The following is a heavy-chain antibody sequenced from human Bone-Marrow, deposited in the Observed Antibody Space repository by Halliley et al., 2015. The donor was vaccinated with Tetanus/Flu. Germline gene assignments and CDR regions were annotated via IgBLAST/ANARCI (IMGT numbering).Heavy chain of an antibody. CDR2: IYPYDSDT. V-gene: IGHV5-51*01. CDR3: ARQPAHPDSPEPSAFDL. D-gene: IGHD1-26*01. J-gene: IGHJ4*02. Sequence: IYPYDSDTRYNPPFQGQVTISADASVATGYLQWTSLKASDTAMYFCARQPAHPDSPEPSAFDLWGQGTLVTVSS.